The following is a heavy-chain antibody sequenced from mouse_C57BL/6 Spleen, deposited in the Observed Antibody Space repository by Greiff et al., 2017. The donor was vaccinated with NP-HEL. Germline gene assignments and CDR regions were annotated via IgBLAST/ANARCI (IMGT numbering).Heavy chain of an antibody. J-gene: IGHJ3*01. D-gene: IGHD1-1*01. CDR2: IRNKANNHAT. CDR3: TKYYYGSPWFAY. CDR1: GFTFSDAW. Sequence: EVKLVESGGGLVQPGGSMKLSCAASGFTFSDAWMDWVRQSPEKGLEWVAEIRNKANNHATYYAESVKGRFTISRDDSKSSVYLQMNSLRAEDTGIYYCTKYYYGSPWFAYWGQGTLVTVSA. V-gene: IGHV6-6*01.